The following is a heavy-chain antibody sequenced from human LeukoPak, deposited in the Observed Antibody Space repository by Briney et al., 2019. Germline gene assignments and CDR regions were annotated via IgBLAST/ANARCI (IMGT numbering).Heavy chain of an antibody. CDR2: IYSAGST. Sequence: GGSLRLSCAASEFTVNNNYMSWVRQAPGKGLEWVSTIYSAGSTNYADSVKGRFTISRDNSKNTMYLQMNSLSAEDTAVYYCARGFDDTLTGYFPKHWYFDLWGRGTLVTVSS. CDR3: ARGFDDTLTGYFPKHWYFDL. J-gene: IGHJ2*01. V-gene: IGHV3-53*01. D-gene: IGHD3-9*01. CDR1: EFTVNNNY.